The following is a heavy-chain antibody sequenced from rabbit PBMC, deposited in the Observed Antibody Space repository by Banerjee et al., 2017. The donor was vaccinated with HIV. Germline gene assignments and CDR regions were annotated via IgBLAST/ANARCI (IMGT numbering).Heavy chain of an antibody. V-gene: IGHV1S40*01. CDR2: IYAGSSGST. CDR3: ARGCFVNGNGGSATAPNFFDP. Sequence: QSLEESGGDLVKPGASLTLTCKASGFSFSSSYYMCWVRQAPGKGLEWIACIYAGSSGSTYYASWAKGRFTISKPSSTTVTLQMTSLTVADTATYFCARGCFVNGNGGSATAPNFFDPWGQGTLVTVS. J-gene: IGHJ2*01. CDR1: GFSFSSSYY. D-gene: IGHD3-1*01.